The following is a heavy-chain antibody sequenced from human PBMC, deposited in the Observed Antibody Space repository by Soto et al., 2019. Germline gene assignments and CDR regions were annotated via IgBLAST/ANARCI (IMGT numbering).Heavy chain of an antibody. CDR1: GGSFSGYY. CDR3: ARGGCSSTSCSHFNWFDP. J-gene: IGHJ5*02. V-gene: IGHV4-34*01. D-gene: IGHD2-2*01. Sequence: SETLSLTCAVYGGSFSGYYWSWIRQPPGKGLEWIGEINHSGSTNYNPSLKSRVTISVDTSKNQFSLKLSSVTAADTAVYYCARGGCSSTSCSHFNWFDPWGQGTLVTVSS. CDR2: INHSGST.